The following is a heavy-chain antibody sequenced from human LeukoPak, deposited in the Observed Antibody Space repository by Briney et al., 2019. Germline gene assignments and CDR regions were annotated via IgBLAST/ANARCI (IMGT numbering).Heavy chain of an antibody. D-gene: IGHD5-18*01. CDR3: ARVRGSSYGYVRRLNAFDI. V-gene: IGHV4-34*01. Sequence: PSETLSLTCEVNGGSFDGYHWTWIRQSPGKGLEWIGEINHSGSTNYNPSVKSRVTISVDTSKNQFSLKLSSVTAADTAVYYCARVRGSSYGYVRRLNAFDIWGQGTMVTVSS. CDR1: GGSFDGYH. J-gene: IGHJ3*02. CDR2: INHSGST.